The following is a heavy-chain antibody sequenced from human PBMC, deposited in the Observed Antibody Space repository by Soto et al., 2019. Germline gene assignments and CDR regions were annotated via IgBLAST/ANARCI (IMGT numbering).Heavy chain of an antibody. Sequence: SVKVSCKASGYTFTGYYMHWVRQAPGQGLEWMGWINPNSGGTNYAQKFQGWVTMTRDTSISTAYMELSRLRSDDTAVYYCASGYYDILTGYFSFDYWGQGTLVTVSS. V-gene: IGHV1-2*04. CDR3: ASGYYDILTGYFSFDY. D-gene: IGHD3-9*01. CDR1: GYTFTGYY. J-gene: IGHJ4*02. CDR2: INPNSGGT.